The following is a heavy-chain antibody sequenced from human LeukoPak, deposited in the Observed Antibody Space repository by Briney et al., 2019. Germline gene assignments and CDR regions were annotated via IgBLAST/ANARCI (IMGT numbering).Heavy chain of an antibody. J-gene: IGHJ4*02. CDR3: AREARITMIVVVINYFDY. V-gene: IGHV4-39*07. CDR1: GDSISSSSSY. CDR2: IYYSGST. D-gene: IGHD3-22*01. Sequence: PSETLSLTCSVSGDSISSSSSYWGWIRQPPGKGLEWIGSIYYSGSTYYNPSLKSRVTISVDTSKNQFSLKLSSVTAADTAVYYCAREARITMIVVVINYFDYWGQGTLVTVSS.